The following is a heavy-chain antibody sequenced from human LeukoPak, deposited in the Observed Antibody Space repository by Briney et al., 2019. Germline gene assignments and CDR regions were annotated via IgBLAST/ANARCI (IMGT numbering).Heavy chain of an antibody. J-gene: IGHJ4*02. CDR2: IKQDGSEK. V-gene: IGHV3-7*01. Sequence: GGSLRLSCAASGFTFSSYAMSWVRQAPGKGLEWVANIKQDGSEKYYVDSVKGRFTISRDNAKNSLYLQMNSLRAEDTAVYYCARDVRDGYNFVNYWGQGTLVTVSS. CDR1: GFTFSSYA. CDR3: ARDVRDGYNFVNY. D-gene: IGHD5-24*01.